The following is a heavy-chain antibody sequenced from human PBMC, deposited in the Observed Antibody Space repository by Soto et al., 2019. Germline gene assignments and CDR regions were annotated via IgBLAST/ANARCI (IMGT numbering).Heavy chain of an antibody. CDR3: ARGSVDTVDSSGFYEY. Sequence: SETLSLTCTVSGGSISSGGYYWSWIRQHPGKGLEWIGYIYYSGSTYYNPSLKSRVTISVDTSKNQFSLKLSPVTAADTAVYYCARGSVDTVDSSGFYEYWGQGTPVTVSS. V-gene: IGHV4-31*03. CDR1: GGSISSGGYY. J-gene: IGHJ4*02. CDR2: IYYSGST. D-gene: IGHD3-22*01.